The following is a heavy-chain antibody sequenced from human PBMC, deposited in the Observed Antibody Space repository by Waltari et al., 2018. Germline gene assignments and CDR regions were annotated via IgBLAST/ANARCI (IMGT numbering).Heavy chain of an antibody. CDR3: ARDGSGSDGGWFDP. CDR2: IIPIFGTA. D-gene: IGHD1-26*01. J-gene: IGHJ5*02. Sequence: QVQLVQSGAEVKKPGSSVKVSCTASGGTFRRYATSWVRQAPGQGLEWMGRIIPIFGTANYAQKFQGRVTITADESTSTAYMELSSLRSEDTAVYYCARDGSGSDGGWFDPWGQGTLVTVSS. V-gene: IGHV1-69*15. CDR1: GGTFRRYA.